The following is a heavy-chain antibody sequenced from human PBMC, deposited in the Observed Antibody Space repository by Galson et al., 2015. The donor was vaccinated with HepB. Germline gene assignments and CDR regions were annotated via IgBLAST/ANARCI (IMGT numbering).Heavy chain of an antibody. CDR2: IIPILGIA. V-gene: IGHV1-69*02. J-gene: IGHJ4*02. D-gene: IGHD2-21*02. Sequence: SVKVSCKASGGTFSSYTISWVRQAPGQGLEWMGRIIPILGIANYAQKFQGRVTITADKSTSTAYMELSSLRSEDTAVYYCARGGNYRGGDCYSLDYWGQGTLVTVSS. CDR3: ARGGNYRGGDCYSLDY. CDR1: GGTFSSYT.